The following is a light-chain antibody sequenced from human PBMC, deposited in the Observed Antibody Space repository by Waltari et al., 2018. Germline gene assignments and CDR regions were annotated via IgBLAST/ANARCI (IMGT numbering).Light chain of an antibody. Sequence: QSVLTQPPSVSGAPGQRVSISCTGSGSNLGAGYDVNWYQQHPGKAPKLLIYGTSTRPPGVPDRFVGSQSGTSASLAITALQAEDEAEYYCQSYDTSLSVVFGGGTKLTVL. CDR2: GTS. V-gene: IGLV1-40*01. CDR3: QSYDTSLSVV. CDR1: GSNLGAGYD. J-gene: IGLJ2*01.